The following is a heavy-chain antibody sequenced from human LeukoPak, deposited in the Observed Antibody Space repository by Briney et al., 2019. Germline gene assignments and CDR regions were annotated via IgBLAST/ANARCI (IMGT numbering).Heavy chain of an antibody. CDR1: GFTFDDYA. CDR2: ISWNSGSI. CDR3: AKVVDTAMSSNYFDY. D-gene: IGHD5-18*01. J-gene: IGHJ4*02. Sequence: GGSLRLSCAASGFTFDDYAMHWVRQAPGKGLEWVSGISWNSGSIGYADSVKGRFTISGDNAKNSLYLQMNSLRAEDTALYYCAKVVDTAMSSNYFDYWGQGTLVTVSS. V-gene: IGHV3-9*01.